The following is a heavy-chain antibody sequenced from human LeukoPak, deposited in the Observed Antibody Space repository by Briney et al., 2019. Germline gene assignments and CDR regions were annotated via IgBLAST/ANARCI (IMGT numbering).Heavy chain of an antibody. J-gene: IGHJ4*02. CDR2: IAYNGIP. CDR3: ARERHGHPFDS. V-gene: IGHV4-59*13. Sequence: SETLSLTCTVSGGSINSDYWTWIRQSPGKGLEWIGYIAYNGIPNYNPSPKSRLTISRDTSKNQFSLNLSSVTAADTAVYYCARERHGHPFDSWGQGTLVTVSS. CDR1: GGSINSDY.